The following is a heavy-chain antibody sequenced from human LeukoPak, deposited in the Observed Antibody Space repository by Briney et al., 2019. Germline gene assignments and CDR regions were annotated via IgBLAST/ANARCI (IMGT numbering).Heavy chain of an antibody. CDR1: GYSFTSYW. CDR3: ARQGSSWYEGNWFDP. CDR2: IYPGDSDT. Sequence: GESLKISCKGSGYSFTSYWIGWVRQMPGKGLEWMGIIYPGDSDTRYSPSFQGQVTISADKSICTAYLQWSSLKASDTAMYYCARQGSSWYEGNWFDPWGQGTLVTVSS. J-gene: IGHJ5*02. V-gene: IGHV5-51*01. D-gene: IGHD6-13*01.